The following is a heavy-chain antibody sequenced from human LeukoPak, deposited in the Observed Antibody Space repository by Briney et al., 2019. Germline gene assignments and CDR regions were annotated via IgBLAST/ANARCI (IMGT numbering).Heavy chain of an antibody. V-gene: IGHV3-23*01. Sequence: PGGSLRLSCVASGFTFSSYAMTWVRQAPGKGLEGVSVISVSGGNTYYADSVKGRFTISRDNSKNTLYLQMNSLRVEDTAVYYCAKVAVHSSGWYGFDSWGQGTLVTVSS. CDR2: ISVSGGNT. J-gene: IGHJ5*01. D-gene: IGHD6-19*01. CDR3: AKVAVHSSGWYGFDS. CDR1: GFTFSSYA.